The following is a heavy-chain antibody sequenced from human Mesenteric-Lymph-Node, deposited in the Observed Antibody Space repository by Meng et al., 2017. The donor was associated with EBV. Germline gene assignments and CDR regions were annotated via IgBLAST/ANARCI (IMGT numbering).Heavy chain of an antibody. Sequence: HVQLKEWRPGPVGPSGTLSLTCFLSGGSISSSNWWSWVRQSPGKGLEWIGEIYHGGSTNYNPSPKSRVTISVDTSTGEFSLKLTSVTAADTAIYYCARDELMVRGLFDSWGQGTLVTVSS. CDR1: GGSISSSNW. CDR3: ARDELMVRGLFDS. V-gene: IGHV4-4*02. D-gene: IGHD3-10*01. J-gene: IGHJ4*02. CDR2: IYHGGST.